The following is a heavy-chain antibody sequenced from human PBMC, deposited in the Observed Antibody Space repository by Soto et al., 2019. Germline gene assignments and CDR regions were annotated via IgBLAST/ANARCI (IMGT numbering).Heavy chain of an antibody. CDR2: IFHTGTT. V-gene: IGHV4-59*08. CDR1: YGSIGNYC. J-gene: IGHJ3*02. D-gene: IGHD3-22*01. CDR3: TTEAYDNGGSLAFEI. Sequence: AMSLTCTFSYGSIGNYCCSWIIQHTGKLLEWIGYIFHTGTTSYNPSLKSRVTISVDTSQSQFSLKLNSVTAADTAVYYCTTEAYDNGGSLAFEIWGQGTLVTVSS.